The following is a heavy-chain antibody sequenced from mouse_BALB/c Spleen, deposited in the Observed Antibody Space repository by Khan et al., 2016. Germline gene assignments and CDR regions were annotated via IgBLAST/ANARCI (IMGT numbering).Heavy chain of an antibody. CDR2: ISYSGYT. CDR3: ARRVRRFDY. D-gene: IGHD2-14*01. Sequence: EVELVESGPGLVKPSQSLSLTCTVTGYSITSDYAWNWIRQFPGKKLEWMGYISYSGYTTYNPSLKSRISITRDTSKNQFFLQLSSVTTADTATYDWARRVRRFDYWGQGTTLTVSS. V-gene: IGHV3-2*02. J-gene: IGHJ2*01. CDR1: GYSITSDYA.